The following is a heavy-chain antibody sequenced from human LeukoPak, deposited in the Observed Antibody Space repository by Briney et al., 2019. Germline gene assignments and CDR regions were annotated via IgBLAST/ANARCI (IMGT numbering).Heavy chain of an antibody. V-gene: IGHV3-73*01. J-gene: IGHJ4*02. CDR1: GFTFSGSA. Sequence: GGSLRLSCAASGFTFSGSAMHWVRQASGKGLEWVGRIRSKVNNYATAYAASVKGRFTISRDDSKNTAYLQLNSLETEDTAVYYCASHSSWRSYYFDYWGQGTLVTVSS. D-gene: IGHD6-13*01. CDR2: IRSKVNNYAT. CDR3: ASHSSWRSYYFDY.